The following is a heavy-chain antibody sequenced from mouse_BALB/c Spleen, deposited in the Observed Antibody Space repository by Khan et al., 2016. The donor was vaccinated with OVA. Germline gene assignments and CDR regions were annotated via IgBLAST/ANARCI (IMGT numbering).Heavy chain of an antibody. CDR1: GYTFTAYD. CDR2: IYPGSDTT. V-gene: IGHV1-84*01. Sequence: QVQLQQPGPELVKPGTLVKISCKASGYTFTAYDINWVKQRPGQGLEWIGWIYPGSDTTKYYENFKGQSTLTADKSSNTAYMPLSSLTSEESAVYFCAREGLRWIAMDYWGQGTSVSVSS. D-gene: IGHD1-1*02. CDR3: AREGLRWIAMDY. J-gene: IGHJ4*01.